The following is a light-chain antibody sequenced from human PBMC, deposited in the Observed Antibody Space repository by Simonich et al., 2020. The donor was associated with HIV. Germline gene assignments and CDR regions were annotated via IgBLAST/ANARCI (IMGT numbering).Light chain of an antibody. J-gene: IGKJ2*01. Sequence: EIVMTQSPATLSVSPGERATLFCSASQSVSINLAWYQHNPGQAPRLLIYGASTRATGIPARFSGSGSGTEFTLTISNMQSEHFAVYYCQQYNNWPYTFGQGTKLEIK. V-gene: IGKV3-15*01. CDR3: QQYNNWPYT. CDR2: GAS. CDR1: QSVSIN.